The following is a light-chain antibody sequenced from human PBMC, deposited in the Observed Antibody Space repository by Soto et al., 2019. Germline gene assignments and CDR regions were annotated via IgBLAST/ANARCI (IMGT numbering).Light chain of an antibody. J-gene: IGKJ3*01. CDR2: GAS. CDR3: QQYGNSPLMFT. Sequence: EIVLTQSPGTLSLSPGERAILSCRASQSIRNTYLAWCQQKPGQAPRLLIHGASTRATGIPDRFTGSGSGTDFTLTISRLEPEDFAVYYCQQYGNSPLMFTFGPGTKVDI. V-gene: IGKV3-20*01. CDR1: QSIRNTY.